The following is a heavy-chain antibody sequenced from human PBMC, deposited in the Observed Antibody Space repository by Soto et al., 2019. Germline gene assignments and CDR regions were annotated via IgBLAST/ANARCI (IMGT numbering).Heavy chain of an antibody. D-gene: IGHD6-19*01. CDR1: GFTFSSYG. CDR2: ISHDGSNK. V-gene: IGHV3-30*18. Sequence: QVQLVESGGGVVQPGRSLRLSCAASGFTFSSYGMHWVRQAPGKGLEWVAVISHDGSNKYFADSVKGRFTISRDNSQNTLYLQMNSLRAEDTAVYYCAKHLIAVAGDLHGMDVWGQGTTVTVSS. CDR3: AKHLIAVAGDLHGMDV. J-gene: IGHJ6*02.